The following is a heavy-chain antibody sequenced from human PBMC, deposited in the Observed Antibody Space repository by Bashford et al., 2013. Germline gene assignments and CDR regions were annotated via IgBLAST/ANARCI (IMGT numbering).Heavy chain of an antibody. J-gene: IGHJ4*02. CDR3: ARGGLNYYDISGYYSSFDH. D-gene: IGHD3-22*01. CDR1: GYTFSDYG. Sequence: ASVKVSCTASGYTFSDYGVSWMRQAPGQGLEWMGWISVSNGQTNYAQKVQGRVTLTTDTSTATAYMELRSLTSDDTAVYYCARGGLNYYDISGYYSSFDHWGQGTLVTVSS. V-gene: IGHV1-18*01. CDR2: ISVSNGQT.